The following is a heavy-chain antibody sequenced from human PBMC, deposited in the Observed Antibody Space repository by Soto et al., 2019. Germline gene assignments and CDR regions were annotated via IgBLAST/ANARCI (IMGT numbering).Heavy chain of an antibody. Sequence: QVQLVESGGGVVQPGRSLRLSCAASGFTFSSYVMHWVRQAPGKGLEWVAVISYDGNNKYYADSVKGRFTISRDNSKNTLYLQMNSLGAEDTAVYYCARAGCDGGRCYTLVGLRYGMDVWGQRTTVTVSS. CDR3: ARAGCDGGRCYTLVGLRYGMDV. V-gene: IGHV3-30-3*01. J-gene: IGHJ6*02. CDR2: ISYDGNNK. CDR1: GFTFSSYV. D-gene: IGHD2-15*01.